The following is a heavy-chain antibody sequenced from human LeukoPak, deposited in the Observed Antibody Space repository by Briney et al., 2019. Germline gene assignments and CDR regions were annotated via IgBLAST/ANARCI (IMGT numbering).Heavy chain of an antibody. V-gene: IGHV3-23*01. CDR1: GFTFSSYG. CDR3: ARTHQYRFDP. D-gene: IGHD3-16*02. J-gene: IGHJ5*02. CDR2: ISGSGGST. Sequence: GGSLRLSCAASGFTFSSYGMGWVRQAPGKGLEWVSLISGSGGSTYYADSVKGRFTIFRDNSENTLYLQMNTLRDEDTALYYCARTHQYRFDPWGQGTLVTVSS.